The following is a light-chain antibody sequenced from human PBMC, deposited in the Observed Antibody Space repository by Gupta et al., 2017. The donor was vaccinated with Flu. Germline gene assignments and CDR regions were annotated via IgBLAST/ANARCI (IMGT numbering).Light chain of an antibody. V-gene: IGLV2-14*01. CDR3: SSYTSSSTLDVV. J-gene: IGLJ2*01. CDR2: EVS. Sequence: SDVGGYNYVSWYQQHPGKAPKLMIYEVSNRPSGVSNRFSGSKSGNTASLTISGLQAEDEADYYCSSYTSSSTLDVVFGGGTKLTVL. CDR1: SDVGGYNY.